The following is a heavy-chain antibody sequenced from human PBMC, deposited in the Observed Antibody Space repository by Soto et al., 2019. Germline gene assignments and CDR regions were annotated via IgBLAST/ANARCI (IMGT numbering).Heavy chain of an antibody. D-gene: IGHD1-26*01. V-gene: IGHV3-33*01. CDR3: ARDRSEGATREYYYYYGMDV. J-gene: IGHJ6*02. CDR2: IWYDGSNK. CDR1: GFTFSSYG. Sequence: QVQLVESGGGVVQPGRSLRLSCAASGFTFSSYGMHWVRQAPGKGLEWVAVIWYDGSNKYYADSVKGRFTIFRDNSKNTLYLQMNSLRAEDTAVYYCARDRSEGATREYYYYYGMDVWGQGTTVTVSS.